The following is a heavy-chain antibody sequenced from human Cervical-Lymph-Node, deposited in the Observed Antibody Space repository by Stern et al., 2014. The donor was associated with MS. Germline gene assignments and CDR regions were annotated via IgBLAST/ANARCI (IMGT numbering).Heavy chain of an antibody. CDR1: GGTFSSYA. D-gene: IGHD1-1*01. V-gene: IGHV1-69*06. CDR2: VIPSLGTV. Sequence: VQLEESGAEVKKPGSSVNVSCKASGGTFSSYAISWVRQGPGQGLEGMGGVIPSLGTVNYAPKFQGRFTFIADKLSDTAYMELNSLRSDDTAVYYCVERDAWFDPWGPGTLVIVSS. J-gene: IGHJ5*02. CDR3: VERDAWFDP.